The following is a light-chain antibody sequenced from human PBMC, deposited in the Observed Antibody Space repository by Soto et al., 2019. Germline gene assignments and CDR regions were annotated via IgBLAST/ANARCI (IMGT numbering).Light chain of an antibody. V-gene: IGLV2-14*03. J-gene: IGLJ2*01. CDR2: DVR. CDR3: SSYTTTSTLVV. CDR1: SSDIGAYNY. Sequence: QSALTQPASVSGSPGQSITLSCPGTSSDIGAYNYVSWYQQHPGKAPKLMIYDVRHRRSGGFNRFSGSKSGNTASLTISGLQAEDEADYYCSSYTTTSTLVVFGGGTKVTVL.